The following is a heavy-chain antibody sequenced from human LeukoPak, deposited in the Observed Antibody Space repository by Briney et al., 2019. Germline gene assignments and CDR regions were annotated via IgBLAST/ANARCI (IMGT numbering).Heavy chain of an antibody. V-gene: IGHV3-64D*06. J-gene: IGHJ4*02. D-gene: IGHD3-10*01. Sequence: PGGSLRLSCSASGYTFSSYAMHWVRQAPGKGLEYVSAISSNGGSTYYADSVKGRFTISRDNSKDTLYLQMSSLRAEDTAVYYCVKDPSITMVRGGHFDYWGQGTLVTVSS. CDR2: ISSNGGST. CDR1: GYTFSSYA. CDR3: VKDPSITMVRGGHFDY.